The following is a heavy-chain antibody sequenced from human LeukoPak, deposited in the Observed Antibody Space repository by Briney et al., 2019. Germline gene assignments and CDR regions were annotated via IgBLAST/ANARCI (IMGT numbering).Heavy chain of an antibody. V-gene: IGHV4-30-2*01. J-gene: IGHJ5*02. D-gene: IGHD3-10*01. CDR2: IYHSGST. CDR1: GGSVSSSSYY. CDR3: ARSMVRGVIMSNWFDP. Sequence: SETLSLTCSVSGGSVSSSSYYWSWIRQPPGKGLEWIGYIYHSGSTYYNPSLKSRVTISVDRSKNQFSLKLSSVTAADTAVYYCARSMVRGVIMSNWFDPWGQGTLVTVSS.